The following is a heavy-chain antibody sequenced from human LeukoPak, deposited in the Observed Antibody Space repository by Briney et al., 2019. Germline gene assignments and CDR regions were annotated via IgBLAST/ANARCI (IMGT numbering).Heavy chain of an antibody. V-gene: IGHV4-59*01. J-gene: IGHJ4*02. CDR2: IYYSGGT. D-gene: IGHD2-2*01. Sequence: SETLSLTCTVSGGSISSYYWSWIRQPPGKGLEWIGYIYYSGGTNYNPSLKSRVTISVDTSKNQFSLKLSSVTAADTAVYYCARAGTIGVVPALFDYWGQGTLVTVSS. CDR3: ARAGTIGVVPALFDY. CDR1: GGSISSYY.